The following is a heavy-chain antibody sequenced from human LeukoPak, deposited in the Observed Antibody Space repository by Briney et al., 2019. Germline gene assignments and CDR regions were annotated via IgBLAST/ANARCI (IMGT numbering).Heavy chain of an antibody. V-gene: IGHV3-23*01. Sequence: GGSLRLSCAAAGFTVSFYAMSWVRQAPGKGLEWVSVIAGGGSSTYYADSVKGRFTISRDNSKNTLYLQMNSLRVEDTAVYYCVKDPDPRYCSSTSCSPIWGQGTMVTVSS. J-gene: IGHJ3*02. CDR2: IAGGGSST. CDR1: GFTVSFYA. D-gene: IGHD2-2*01. CDR3: VKDPDPRYCSSTSCSPI.